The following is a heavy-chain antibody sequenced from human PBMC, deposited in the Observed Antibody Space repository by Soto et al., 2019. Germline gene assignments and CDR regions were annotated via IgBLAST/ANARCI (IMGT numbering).Heavy chain of an antibody. V-gene: IGHV4-4*07. Sequence: SETLSLTCTVSGGSISGYYWTWIRQAAGKGLEWIGRIYSSGTTKCNPSLKSRVTMSLDTSKNQFSLRLSSVTATDTAVYYCARGQRFSDWFDPWGPGTLVTVSS. CDR2: IYSSGTT. CDR1: GGSISGYY. J-gene: IGHJ5*02. CDR3: ARGQRFSDWFDP. D-gene: IGHD3-3*01.